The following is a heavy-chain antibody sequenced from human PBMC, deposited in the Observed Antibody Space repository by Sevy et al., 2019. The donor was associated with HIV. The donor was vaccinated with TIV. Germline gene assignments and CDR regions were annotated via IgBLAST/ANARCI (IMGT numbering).Heavy chain of an antibody. D-gene: IGHD4-17*01. Sequence: SETLSLTCTVSGGSISSYYWSWIRQPPGKGLEWIGYIYYSGSTNYNPSLKSRVTISVDTSKNQFSLKLSSVTAADTDVYYCARVHYGDYSFYYFDYWGQGTLVTVSS. V-gene: IGHV4-59*01. CDR2: IYYSGST. CDR3: ARVHYGDYSFYYFDY. J-gene: IGHJ4*02. CDR1: GGSISSYY.